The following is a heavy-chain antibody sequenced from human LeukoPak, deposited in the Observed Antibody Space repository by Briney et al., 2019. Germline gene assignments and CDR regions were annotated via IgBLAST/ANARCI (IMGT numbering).Heavy chain of an antibody. CDR1: GFTFSSYS. D-gene: IGHD1-26*01. J-gene: IGHJ4*02. CDR3: ARDRSGTYYLDY. CDR2: ISSSSSYI. V-gene: IGHV3-21*01. Sequence: GGSLRLSCAASGFTFSSYSMNWVRQAPGKGLEWVSSISSSSSYIYYADSVKGRFTISRDNAKNSPYLQMNSLRAEDTAVYYCARDRSGTYYLDYWGQGTLVTVSS.